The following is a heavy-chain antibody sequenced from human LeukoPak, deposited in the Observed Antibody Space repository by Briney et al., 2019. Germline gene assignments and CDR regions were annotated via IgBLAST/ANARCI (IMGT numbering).Heavy chain of an antibody. CDR1: GGSISSSSYY. Sequence: SETLSLTCTVSGGSISSSSYYWGWIRQPPGEGLEWIGSIYDSGSTYYNPSLKSRVTISVDTSKNQFSLKLSSVTAADTAVYYCARSPMVREVTHDAFDIWGQGTMVTVSS. D-gene: IGHD3-10*01. V-gene: IGHV4-39*01. CDR3: ARSPMVREVTHDAFDI. CDR2: IYDSGST. J-gene: IGHJ3*02.